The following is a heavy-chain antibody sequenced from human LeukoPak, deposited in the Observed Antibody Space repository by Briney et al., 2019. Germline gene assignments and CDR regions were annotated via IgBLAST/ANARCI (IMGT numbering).Heavy chain of an antibody. Sequence: SETLSLTCTVSGGSISSYYWSWIRQPPGKGLEWIGYIYYSGSTNYNPSLKSRVTISVDTSKNQFSLKLSSVTAADTAVYYCARGPLSTVTPYDYWGQGTLVTVSS. CDR1: GGSISSYY. V-gene: IGHV4-59*12. D-gene: IGHD4-17*01. CDR2: IYYSGST. J-gene: IGHJ4*02. CDR3: ARGPLSTVTPYDY.